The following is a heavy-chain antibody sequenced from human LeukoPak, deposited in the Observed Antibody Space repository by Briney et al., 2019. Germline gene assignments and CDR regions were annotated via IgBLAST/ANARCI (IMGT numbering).Heavy chain of an antibody. Sequence: SETLSLTCAVYGGSFSGYYWSWIRQPPGKGLEWIGEINHSGSTNYNPSLKSRVTISVDTSKNQFSLKLSSVTAADTAVYYCARGRRSSGDYDYWGQGTLVTVSS. V-gene: IGHV4-34*01. CDR2: INHSGST. D-gene: IGHD3-10*01. CDR3: ARGRRSSGDYDY. J-gene: IGHJ4*02. CDR1: GGSFSGYY.